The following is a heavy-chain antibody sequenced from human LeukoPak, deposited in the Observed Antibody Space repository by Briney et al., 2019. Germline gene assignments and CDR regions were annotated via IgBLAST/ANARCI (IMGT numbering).Heavy chain of an antibody. Sequence: NPSETLALTCTVSGGSFSSYYWSGIRQSPGKGRDWIGYLYYNGSPNYNPSLRSRVTISIDTSKNQFSLKLTSVTAADTAVYYCARHGSDWAFDFWGRGTLVAVSS. CDR3: ARHGSDWAFDF. J-gene: IGHJ4*02. D-gene: IGHD6-19*01. V-gene: IGHV4-59*08. CDR1: GGSFSSYY. CDR2: LYYNGSP.